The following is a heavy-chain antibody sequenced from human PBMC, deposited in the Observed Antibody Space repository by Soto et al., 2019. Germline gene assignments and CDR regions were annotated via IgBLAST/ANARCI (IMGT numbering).Heavy chain of an antibody. CDR2: ISVSGGTT. D-gene: IGHD3-10*01. J-gene: IGHJ4*02. CDR3: AKRGVAAQHYFEY. Sequence: GGSLRLSCAGSGCTFSNYAMIWVRQAPGKGLEWVSIISVSGGTTFYADSVKGRFTVSRDNSKNTLYLQMSDLRAEDTALYYCAKRGVAAQHYFEYWGQGALVTVSS. CDR1: GCTFSNYA. V-gene: IGHV3-23*01.